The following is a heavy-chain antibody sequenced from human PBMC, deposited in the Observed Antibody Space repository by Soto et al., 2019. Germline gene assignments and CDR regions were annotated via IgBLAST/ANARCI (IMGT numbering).Heavy chain of an antibody. CDR1: GGSISTYY. CDR2: VYYSGST. V-gene: IGHV4-59*01. D-gene: IGHD3-22*01. CDR3: ARERPRGFDSSGYYDDAFDI. J-gene: IGHJ3*02. Sequence: SETLSLTCAVSGGSISTYYWSWSRQPPGKGLEWIGYVYYSGSTNYNPSLKSRVTISVDTSKNQFSLKLSSATAADTAVYYCARERPRGFDSSGYYDDAFDIWGQGTMVTVSS.